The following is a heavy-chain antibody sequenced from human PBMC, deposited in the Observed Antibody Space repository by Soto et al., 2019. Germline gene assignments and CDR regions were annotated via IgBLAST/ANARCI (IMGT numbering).Heavy chain of an antibody. V-gene: IGHV1-8*01. Sequence: QVQLVQSGAEVKKPGASVKVSCKASGYTFTSYDIIWVRQATGQGLEWMCWMNPSTGNTDSAEKFQGRLTMTRNTSISTVYMELSSLSFEDTAGYYCARGRIIVAGGFDPWGQGTLVPVSS. J-gene: IGHJ5*02. CDR2: MNPSTGNT. D-gene: IGHD5-12*01. CDR1: GYTFTSYD. CDR3: ARGRIIVAGGFDP.